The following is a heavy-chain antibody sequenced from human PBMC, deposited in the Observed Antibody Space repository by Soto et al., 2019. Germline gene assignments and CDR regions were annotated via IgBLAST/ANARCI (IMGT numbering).Heavy chain of an antibody. V-gene: IGHV4-59*01. CDR3: ARDRYFYDSRGYYRTLDS. CDR1: GGSFSNDY. CDR2: IFHSGIT. D-gene: IGHD3-22*01. Sequence: SETLPLTCFIAGGSFSNDYWTWIRQSPGKGLEWIGYIFHSGITDYNPSVKSRVTISIDKSRNLFSLNLTSVTAADTAVYYCARDRYFYDSRGYYRTLDSWGQGTLVTVS. J-gene: IGHJ5*01.